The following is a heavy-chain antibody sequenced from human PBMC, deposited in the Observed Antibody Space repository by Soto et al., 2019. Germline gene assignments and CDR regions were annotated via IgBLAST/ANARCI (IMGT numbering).Heavy chain of an antibody. CDR2: IIPILGIA. CDR1: GGTFSTYT. V-gene: IGHV1-69*04. CDR3: ARDGVGEAFDI. J-gene: IGHJ3*02. D-gene: IGHD1-26*01. Sequence: ASVKVSCKASGGTFSTYTITWVRQAPGQGLEWMGSIIPILGIANYAQKFQGRVTNTADKSTSTAYMELSSLRSEDTAVYYCARDGVGEAFDIWGQGTMVTVSS.